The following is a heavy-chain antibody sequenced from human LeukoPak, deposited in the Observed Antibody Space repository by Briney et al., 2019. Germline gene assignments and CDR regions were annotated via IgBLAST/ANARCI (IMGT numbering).Heavy chain of an antibody. Sequence: GGSLRLSCAASGFTFSNYAMHWVRQAPGKGLEWVAVISSDGSKKDYADSVKGRFTISRDISKNTLYLQMDSLRAEDTAVYYCARVVLEDIVVVPAANYYYYMDVWGKGTTVTVSS. CDR1: GFTFSNYA. CDR3: ARVVLEDIVVVPAANYYYYMDV. J-gene: IGHJ6*03. V-gene: IGHV3-30*04. D-gene: IGHD2-2*01. CDR2: ISSDGSKK.